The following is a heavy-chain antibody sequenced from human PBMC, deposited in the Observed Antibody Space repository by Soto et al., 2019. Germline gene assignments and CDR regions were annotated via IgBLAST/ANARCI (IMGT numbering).Heavy chain of an antibody. Sequence: QVQLVESGGGVVQPGRSLRLSCAASGFTFSSYGMHWVRQAPGKGLERVAVIWSDGSNKYYADSVKGRFTISRDNSKNRLYLQMNSLRIEDTAVYNCARGRYGMDVWGRGTTVTVSS. J-gene: IGHJ6*02. CDR3: ARGRYGMDV. CDR2: IWSDGSNK. V-gene: IGHV3-33*01. CDR1: GFTFSSYG.